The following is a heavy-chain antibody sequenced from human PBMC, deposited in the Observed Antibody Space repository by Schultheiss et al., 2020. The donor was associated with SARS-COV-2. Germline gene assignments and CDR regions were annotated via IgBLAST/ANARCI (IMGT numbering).Heavy chain of an antibody. D-gene: IGHD6-19*01. CDR3: AKFPGSSGSFDY. Sequence: ESLKISCAVSGYSISSGYYWGWIRQPPGKGLEWIGEINHSGSTNYNPSLKSRVTISVDTSKNQFSLKLSSVTAADTAVYYCAKFPGSSGSFDYWGQGTLVTVSS. V-gene: IGHV4-38-2*01. CDR1: GYSISSGYY. J-gene: IGHJ4*02. CDR2: INHSGST.